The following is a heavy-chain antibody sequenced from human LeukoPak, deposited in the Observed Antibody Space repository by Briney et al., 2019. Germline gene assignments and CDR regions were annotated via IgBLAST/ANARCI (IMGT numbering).Heavy chain of an antibody. CDR2: ISFSGNT. CDR1: Y. Sequence: YWGWIXQXPGKGLEWIVSISFSGNTYYSSSLRSRLTISVYASKRQFSLKLSSVTATDTAVYSCARLGYSYGFDYWGQGTLVTVSS. V-gene: IGHV4-39*01. J-gene: IGHJ4*02. CDR3: ARLGYSYGFDY. D-gene: IGHD5-18*01.